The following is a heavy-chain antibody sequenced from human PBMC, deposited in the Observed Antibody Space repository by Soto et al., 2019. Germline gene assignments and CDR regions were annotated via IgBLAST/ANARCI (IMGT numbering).Heavy chain of an antibody. CDR3: ARGGSPLKYSSSWYVLDY. CDR1: GGSVSSGDYY. CDR2: INHSGST. V-gene: IGHV4-34*01. J-gene: IGHJ4*02. Sequence: TSETLSLTCTVSGGSVSSGDYYWSWIRQPPGKGLEWIGEINHSGSTNYNPSLKSRVTISVDTSKNQFSLKLSSVTAADTAVYYCARGGSPLKYSSSWYVLDYWGQGTLVTVSS. D-gene: IGHD6-13*01.